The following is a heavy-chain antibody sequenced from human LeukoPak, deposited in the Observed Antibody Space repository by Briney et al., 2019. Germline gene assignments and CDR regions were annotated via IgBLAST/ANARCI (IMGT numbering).Heavy chain of an antibody. V-gene: IGHV4-31*03. CDR2: TYYSGST. J-gene: IGHJ5*02. CDR3: AAGLRGDYVWGSYRLNWFDP. D-gene: IGHD3-16*02. CDR1: GGSISSGGYY. Sequence: PSETLSLTCTVSGGSISSGGYYWSWIRQHPGKGLEWIGYTYYSGSTYYNPSLKSRVTISVDTSKNQFSLKLSSVTAADTAVYYCAAGLRGDYVWGSYRLNWFDPWGQGTLVTVSS.